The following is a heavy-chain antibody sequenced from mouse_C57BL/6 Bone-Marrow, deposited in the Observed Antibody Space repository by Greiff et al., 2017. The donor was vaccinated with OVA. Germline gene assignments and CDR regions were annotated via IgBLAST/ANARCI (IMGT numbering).Heavy chain of an antibody. D-gene: IGHD1-1*01. CDR2: IYPGSGST. V-gene: IGHV1-55*01. CDR3: ARGIIDLLLRF. CDR1: GYTFTSYW. Sequence: QVQLQQPGAELVKPGASVKMSCKASGYTFTSYWITWVKQRPGQGLEWIGDIYPGSGSTNFNEKFKSKATLTVDTSSSTAYMQLSSLTSEDSAVYYCARGIIDLLLRFWGQGTTLTVSS. J-gene: IGHJ2*01.